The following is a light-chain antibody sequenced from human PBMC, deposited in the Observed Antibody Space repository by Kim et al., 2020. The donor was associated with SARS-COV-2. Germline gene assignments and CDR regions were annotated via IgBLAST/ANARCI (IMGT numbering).Light chain of an antibody. CDR2: DAV. CDR1: QNVGSY. CDR3: QQRSGWPLT. V-gene: IGKV3-11*01. J-gene: IGKJ4*01. Sequence: LSAGERATLSCRASQNVGSYIAWYQQKRGQAPTLLIYDAVNRATDNPARFSGGGSGTEFTLTISSVKPDDFAVYYCQQRSGWPLTFGGGTKVGIK.